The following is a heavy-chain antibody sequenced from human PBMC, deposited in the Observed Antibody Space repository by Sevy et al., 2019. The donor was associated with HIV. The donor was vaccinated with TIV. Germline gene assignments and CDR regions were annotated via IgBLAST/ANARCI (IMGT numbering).Heavy chain of an antibody. D-gene: IGHD2-2*01. Sequence: ASVKVSCKASGYTFTSYGISWVRQAAGQGLEWMGWISAYNGNTNYAQKLQGRVTMTTDTSTSTAYMELRSLRSDDTAVYYCARDLDIVVPTSRGVIDYWGQGTLVTVSS. CDR2: ISAYNGNT. V-gene: IGHV1-18*01. CDR3: ARDLDIVVPTSRGVIDY. J-gene: IGHJ4*02. CDR1: GYTFTSYG.